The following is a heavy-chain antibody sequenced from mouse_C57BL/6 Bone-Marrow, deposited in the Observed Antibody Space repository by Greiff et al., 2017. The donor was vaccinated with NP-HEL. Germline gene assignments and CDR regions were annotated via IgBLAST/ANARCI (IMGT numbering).Heavy chain of an antibody. J-gene: IGHJ2*01. D-gene: IGHD3-2*02. Sequence: VQLQQPGAELVRPGSSGKLSCKASGERGNSYWMDWGKQRPGQGLEWIGNIYPSDSETHYNQKFKDKATLTVDKSSSTAYMQLSSLTSEDSAVHYCARGRTAQAFSDYLGPLPTLTISS. CDR2: IYPSDSET. V-gene: IGHV1-61*01. CDR3: ARGRTAQAFSDY. CDR1: GERGNSYW.